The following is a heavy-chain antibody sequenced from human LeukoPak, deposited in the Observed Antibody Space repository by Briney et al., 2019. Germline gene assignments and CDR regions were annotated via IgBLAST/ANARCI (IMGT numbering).Heavy chain of an antibody. CDR3: ASGAYHPYYYYYMDV. CDR1: GYTFTSYD. J-gene: IGHJ6*03. Sequence: AASVKVSCKASGYTFTSYDINWVRQATGQGLEWMGWMNPNSGNTGYAQKFQGRVTMTRDTSISTAYMELSRLRSDDTAVYYCASGAYHPYYYYYMDVWGKGTTVTVSS. CDR2: MNPNSGNT. V-gene: IGHV1-8*02.